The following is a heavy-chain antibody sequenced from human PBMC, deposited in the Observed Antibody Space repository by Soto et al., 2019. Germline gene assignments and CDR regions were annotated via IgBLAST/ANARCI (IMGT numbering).Heavy chain of an antibody. Sequence: PGGSLRLSCAASGFTFSSYSMNWVRQAPGKGLEWVSSISSSSSYIYYADSVKGRFTISRDNAKNSLYLQMNSLRAEDTAVYYCARDPGYYYDSSGSNPPFDYWGQGTLVTVSS. CDR2: ISSSSSYI. CDR1: GFTFSSYS. J-gene: IGHJ4*02. D-gene: IGHD3-22*01. CDR3: ARDPGYYYDSSGSNPPFDY. V-gene: IGHV3-21*01.